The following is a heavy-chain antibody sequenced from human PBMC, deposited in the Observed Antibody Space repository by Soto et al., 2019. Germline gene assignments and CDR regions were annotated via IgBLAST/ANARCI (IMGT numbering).Heavy chain of an antibody. J-gene: IGHJ4*02. CDR3: AKDPEVVVTAPDY. Sequence: WGSLRLSCAASGFTFISYAINFFRHSPVKGLEWVSAISGSGGSTYYVDSVKGRFTISRDNSRNTLYLQMNSLRAEDTAVYYCAKDPEVVVTAPDYWGQGTLVTVSS. D-gene: IGHD2-21*02. V-gene: IGHV3-23*01. CDR1: GFTFISYA. CDR2: ISGSGGST.